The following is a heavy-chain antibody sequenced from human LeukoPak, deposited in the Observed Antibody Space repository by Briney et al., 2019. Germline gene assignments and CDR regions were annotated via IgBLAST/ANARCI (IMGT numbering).Heavy chain of an antibody. CDR1: GFTFSSYS. D-gene: IGHD6-19*01. CDR2: ISSSSSYI. J-gene: IGHJ4*02. Sequence: GGSLRLSCAASGFTFSSYSMNWVRQAPGKGLEWVSSISSSSSYIYYADSVKGRFTISRDNAKNSLYLQMNSLRAEDTAVYYCARDKSGNSGWYSYFDYWGQGTLVTVSS. CDR3: ARDKSGNSGWYSYFDY. V-gene: IGHV3-21*01.